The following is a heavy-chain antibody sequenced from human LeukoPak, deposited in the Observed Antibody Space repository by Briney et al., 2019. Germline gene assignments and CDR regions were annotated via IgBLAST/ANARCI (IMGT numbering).Heavy chain of an antibody. CDR2: MYHSWST. D-gene: IGHD6-13*01. CDR1: GGSISSSNW. CDR3: AREAELVGYYGMDV. Sequence: SETLSLTCAVSGGSISSSNWWSWVRQPPGKGLEWIGEMYHSWSTNYKPSLKRRVTISVDKSKNQFSLKLSSVTAADPAVYYCAREAELVGYYGMDVWGKGTTVTVSS. V-gene: IGHV4-4*02. J-gene: IGHJ6*04.